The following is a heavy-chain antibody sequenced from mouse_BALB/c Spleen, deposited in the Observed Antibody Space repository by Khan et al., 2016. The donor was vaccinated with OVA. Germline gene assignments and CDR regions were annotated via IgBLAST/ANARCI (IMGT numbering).Heavy chain of an antibody. D-gene: IGHD1-1*01. V-gene: IGHV1S132*01. Sequence: QIEESGAELVRPGASVKLSCKTSGYIFTSYWIHWVKQRSGQGLAGIARIYPGTGRTYYNEKFKGKAKLTADKYSSTAYKQHSSLKSEASAVYFCSRSAYGSTYAMDYWGQGTSVPVSS. CDR1: GYIFTSYW. CDR3: SRSAYGSTYAMDY. CDR2: IYPGTGRT. J-gene: IGHJ4*01.